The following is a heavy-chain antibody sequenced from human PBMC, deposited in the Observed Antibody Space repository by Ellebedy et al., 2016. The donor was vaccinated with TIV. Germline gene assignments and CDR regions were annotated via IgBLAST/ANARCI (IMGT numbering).Heavy chain of an antibody. CDR1: GGTFSSYA. CDR2: IIPIFGTA. J-gene: IGHJ6*02. D-gene: IGHD4-17*01. V-gene: IGHV1-69*06. Sequence: SVKVSXXASGGTFSSYAISWVRQAPGQGLEWMGGIIPIFGTANYAQKFQGRVTITADKSTSTAYMELSSLRSEDTAVYYCARDKDSSYGDPTYYYYYGMDVWGQGTTVTVSS. CDR3: ARDKDSSYGDPTYYYYYGMDV.